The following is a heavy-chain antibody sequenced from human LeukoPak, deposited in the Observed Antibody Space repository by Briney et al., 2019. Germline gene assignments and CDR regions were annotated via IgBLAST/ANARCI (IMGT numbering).Heavy chain of an antibody. J-gene: IGHJ5*02. CDR1: GGSISSYY. CDR3: AREYLLGGTTLWWFDP. V-gene: IGHV4-59*01. CDR2: IYYSGST. Sequence: PSETLSLTCTVSGGSISSYYWSWIRQPPGKGLEWIGYIYYSGSTNYNPSLKSRVTISVDTSKNQFSLKLSSVTAADTAVYYCAREYLLGGTTLWWFDPWGQGTLVTVSS. D-gene: IGHD1-1*01.